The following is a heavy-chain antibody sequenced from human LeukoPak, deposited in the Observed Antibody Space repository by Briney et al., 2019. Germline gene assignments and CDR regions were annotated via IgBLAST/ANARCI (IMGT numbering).Heavy chain of an antibody. CDR3: ARNRRGGSAANPWGAFDI. V-gene: IGHV3-66*01. J-gene: IGHJ3*02. D-gene: IGHD2-15*01. CDR1: GFTVSSNY. Sequence: GGSLRLSCAASGFTVSSNYMSWVRQAPGKGLEWVSIFYRGGSTYYAVSVKGRFTVSRDNSKNILYLQMNSLRAEDTAVYYCARNRRGGSAANPWGAFDIWGQGTMVTVSS. CDR2: FYRGGST.